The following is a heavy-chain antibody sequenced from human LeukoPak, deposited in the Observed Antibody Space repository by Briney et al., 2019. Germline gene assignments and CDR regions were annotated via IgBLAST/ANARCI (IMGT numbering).Heavy chain of an antibody. D-gene: IGHD6-19*01. CDR1: GFTFSNYR. Sequence: GGSLRLSCAASGFTFSNYRMNWVRQAPGKGLEWVSSISSSSTYIDYPDSVKGRFTISRDNAKNSLYLQMNSLRAEDTAVYYCATATAVAGSPDYWGQGTLVTVST. CDR2: ISSSSTYI. V-gene: IGHV3-21*01. CDR3: ATATAVAGSPDY. J-gene: IGHJ4*02.